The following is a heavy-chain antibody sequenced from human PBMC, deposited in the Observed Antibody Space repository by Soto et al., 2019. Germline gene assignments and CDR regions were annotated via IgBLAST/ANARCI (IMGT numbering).Heavy chain of an antibody. V-gene: IGHV3-30*18. Sequence: GGSLRLSCAASGFTFSSYGMHWVRQAPGKGLEWVAVISYDGSNKYYADSVKGRFTISRDNSKNTLYLQMNSLGAEDTAVYYCAKDWDTAMEIDAFDIWGQGTMVTVSS. CDR3: AKDWDTAMEIDAFDI. J-gene: IGHJ3*02. CDR1: GFTFSSYG. CDR2: ISYDGSNK. D-gene: IGHD5-18*01.